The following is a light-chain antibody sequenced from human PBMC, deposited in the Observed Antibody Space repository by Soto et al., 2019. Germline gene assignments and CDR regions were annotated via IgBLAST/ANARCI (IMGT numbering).Light chain of an antibody. CDR1: QSISSW. V-gene: IGKV1-5*01. J-gene: IGKJ2*01. CDR2: DAS. Sequence: DIHMTQSPSTLSASVGDRVTITCRASQSISSWLAWYQQKPGKAPKLLIYDASSLESGVPSRFSGSGSGTEFTLTISRLQPDDFATYYCQQYNSYSLYTFGQGTKLEIK. CDR3: QQYNSYSLYT.